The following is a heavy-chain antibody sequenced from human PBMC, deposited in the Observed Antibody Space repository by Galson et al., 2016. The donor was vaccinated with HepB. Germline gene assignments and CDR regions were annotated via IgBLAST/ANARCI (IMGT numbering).Heavy chain of an antibody. D-gene: IGHD2/OR15-2a*01. Sequence: SLRLSCAASGFTFSSYSMHWVRQAPGKGLEYVAGINSNGGRTYYTDPVKGRFTISRDNAKNSLYLQMDSLRDDNTAVYYCARKSPFGPFDYWGDGTLVSVSS. V-gene: IGHV3-64*04. CDR2: INSNGGRT. CDR1: GFTFSSYS. J-gene: IGHJ4*01. CDR3: ARKSPFGPFDY.